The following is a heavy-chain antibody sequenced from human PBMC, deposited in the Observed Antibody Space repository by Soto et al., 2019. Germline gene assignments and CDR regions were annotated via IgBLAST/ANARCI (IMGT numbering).Heavy chain of an antibody. D-gene: IGHD1-26*01. CDR2: IYHSGST. J-gene: IGHJ5*02. V-gene: IGHV4-31*03. CDR3: AREAVGLGNWFDP. CDR1: GGSISSGGYY. Sequence: QVQLQESGPGLVKPSQTLSLTCNVSGGSISSGGYYWSWIRQHPGKGLEWIGYIYHSGSTYYNPSLKSRVTISVYTSKNQFSLKLSSVTAADTAVYYCAREAVGLGNWFDPWGQGTLVTVSS.